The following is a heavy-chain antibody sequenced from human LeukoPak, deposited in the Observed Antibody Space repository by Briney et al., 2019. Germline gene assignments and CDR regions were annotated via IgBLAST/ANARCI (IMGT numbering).Heavy chain of an antibody. J-gene: IGHJ4*02. D-gene: IGHD6-19*01. CDR3: ARGVVRGGWYHLFDY. V-gene: IGHV1-69*05. CDR1: GGTFSSYA. Sequence: SVKVSCKASGGTFSSYAISWVRQAPGQGLEWMGGIIPIFGTANYAQKFQGRVTMTTDTSTSTAYMELRSLRSDDTAVYYCARGVVRGGWYHLFDYWGQGTLVTVSS. CDR2: IIPIFGTA.